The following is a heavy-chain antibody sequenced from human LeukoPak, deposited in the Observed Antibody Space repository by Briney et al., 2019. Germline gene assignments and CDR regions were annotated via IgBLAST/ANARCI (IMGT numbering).Heavy chain of an antibody. J-gene: IGHJ6*02. D-gene: IGHD2-21*02. Sequence: GGSLRLSCAASGFTVSSNYMSWVRQAPGKGLEWVSVIYSGGSTYYADSVKGRFTISRDNSKNTLYLQMNSLRAEDTAVYYCARDLVTAYYYGMDVWGQGTTVTVSS. CDR3: ARDLVTAYYYGMDV. V-gene: IGHV3-66*01. CDR1: GFTVSSNY. CDR2: IYSGGST.